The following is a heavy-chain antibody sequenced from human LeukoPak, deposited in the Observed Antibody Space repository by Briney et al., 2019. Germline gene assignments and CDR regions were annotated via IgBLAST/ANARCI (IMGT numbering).Heavy chain of an antibody. CDR1: GYSISSGYY. CDR3: ARDPTTVTNPTFDY. CDR2: IYYSGST. V-gene: IGHV4-38-2*02. J-gene: IGHJ4*02. Sequence: SETLSLTCTVSGYSISSGYYWGWIRQPPGKGLEWIGSIYYSGSTYYNPSLKSRVTISVDTSKNQFSLKLSSVTAADTAVYYCARDPTTVTNPTFDYWGQGTLVTVSS. D-gene: IGHD4-17*01.